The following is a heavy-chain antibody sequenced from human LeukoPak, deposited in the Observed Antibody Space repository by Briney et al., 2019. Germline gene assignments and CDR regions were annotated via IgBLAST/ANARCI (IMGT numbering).Heavy chain of an antibody. CDR2: IYYSGST. J-gene: IGHJ6*02. CDR1: GGSISSSSYY. V-gene: IGHV4-39*07. CDR3: ARDAHYGSGSFSWVYYYYGMDV. D-gene: IGHD3-10*01. Sequence: SETLSLTCTVSGGSISSSSYYWGWIRQPPGKGLEWIGSIYYSGSTYYNPSLKSRVTISVDTSKNRFSLKLSSVTAADTAVYYCARDAHYGSGSFSWVYYYYGMDVWGQGTTVTVSS.